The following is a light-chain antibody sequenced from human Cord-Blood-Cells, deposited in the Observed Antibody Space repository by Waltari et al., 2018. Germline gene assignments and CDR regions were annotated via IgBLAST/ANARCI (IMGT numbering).Light chain of an antibody. CDR2: EGS. CDR3: CSYAGSWV. J-gene: IGLJ3*02. Sequence: QSALTPPAPVSGAPGQSITIPFTGTNSDCGSYNLVSWYQQHPGKAPKRMIYEGSKRPSGVSNRSSGSKSGNTASLTISGLQAEDEADYYCCSYAGSWVFGGGTKLTVL. CDR1: NSDCGSYNL. V-gene: IGLV2-23*01.